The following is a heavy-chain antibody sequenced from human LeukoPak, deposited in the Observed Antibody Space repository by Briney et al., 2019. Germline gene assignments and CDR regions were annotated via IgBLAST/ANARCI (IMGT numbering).Heavy chain of an antibody. CDR3: ARGLGYCSGGSCYPNWFDP. V-gene: IGHV4-39*07. D-gene: IGHD2-15*01. Sequence: PSETLSLTCTVSGGSISSSSYYWGWIRQPPGKGLEWIGSIYYSGSTYYNPSLKSRVTISVDTSKNQFSLKLSSVTAADTAVYYCARGLGYCSGGSCYPNWFDPWGQGTLVTVSS. CDR1: GGSISSSSYY. J-gene: IGHJ5*02. CDR2: IYYSGST.